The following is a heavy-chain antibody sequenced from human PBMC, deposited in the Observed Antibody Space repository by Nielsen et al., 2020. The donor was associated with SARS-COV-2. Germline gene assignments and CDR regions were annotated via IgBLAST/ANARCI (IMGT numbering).Heavy chain of an antibody. CDR3: ARDKPYSSSSREDYYYYYGMDV. CDR2: IYYSGST. CDR1: GGSISSYY. D-gene: IGHD6-6*01. Sequence: SETLSLTCTVSGGSISSYYWSWIRQPPGKGLEWIGYIYYSGSTNYNPSLKSRVTISVDTSKNQFSLKLSSVTAADTAVYYCARDKPYSSSSREDYYYYYGMDVWGQGTTVTVSS. J-gene: IGHJ6*02. V-gene: IGHV4-59*01.